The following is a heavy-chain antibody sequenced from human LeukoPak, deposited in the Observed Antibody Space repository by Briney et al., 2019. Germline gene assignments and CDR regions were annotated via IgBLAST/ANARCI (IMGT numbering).Heavy chain of an antibody. CDR1: GFTFSSYA. Sequence: PGGSLRLSCAASGFTFSSYAMHWVRQAPGKGLEWVAVTSCDGSNKYYADSVKGRFTISRDNSKNTLYLQMNSLRAEDTAVYYCARFLSLGIAVAAWGQGTLVTVSS. CDR3: ARFLSLGIAVAA. J-gene: IGHJ4*02. CDR2: TSCDGSNK. D-gene: IGHD6-19*01. V-gene: IGHV3-30-3*01.